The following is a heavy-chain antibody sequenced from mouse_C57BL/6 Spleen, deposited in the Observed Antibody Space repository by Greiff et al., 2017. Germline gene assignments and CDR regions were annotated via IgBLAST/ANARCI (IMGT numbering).Heavy chain of an antibody. CDR3: ARYGTPFAY. CDR2: IDPSDSYT. J-gene: IGHJ3*01. D-gene: IGHD1-1*01. Sequence: QVQLQQPGAELVMPGASVKLSCKASGYTFTSYWMHWVKQRPGQGLEWIGEIDPSDSYTNYNQKFKGKSTLTVDKSSSTAYMPLSSLTSEDSAFYYFARYGTPFAYWGQGTLVTVSA. CDR1: GYTFTSYW. V-gene: IGHV1-69*01.